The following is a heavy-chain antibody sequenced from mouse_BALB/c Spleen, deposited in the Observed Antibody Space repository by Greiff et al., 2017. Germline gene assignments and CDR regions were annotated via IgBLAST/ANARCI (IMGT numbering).Heavy chain of an antibody. CDR1: GFAFSSYD. V-gene: IGHV5-12-1*01. CDR3: ARHSLLRLDWYFDV. J-gene: IGHJ1*01. CDR2: ISSGGGST. D-gene: IGHD1-2*01. Sequence: EVKLMESGGGLVKPGGSLKLSCAASGFAFSSYDMSWVRQTPEKRLEWVAYISSGGGSTYYPDTVKGRFTISRDNAKNTLYLQMSSLKSEDTAMYYGARHSLLRLDWYFDVWGAGTTVTVSS.